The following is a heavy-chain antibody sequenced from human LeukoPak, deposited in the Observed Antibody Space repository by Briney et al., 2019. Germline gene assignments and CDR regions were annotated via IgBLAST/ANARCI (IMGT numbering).Heavy chain of an antibody. CDR2: IYSGGST. CDR1: GFTVSSNY. Sequence: GGSLRLSCAASGFTVSSNYMSWVRQAPGKGLEWVSVIYSGGSTYYADSVKGRFTISRDNSKNTLYLQMNSLRAEDTAVYYCAKGDYDFWSGSQLDYYYYMDVWGKGTTVTVSS. D-gene: IGHD3-3*01. CDR3: AKGDYDFWSGSQLDYYYYMDV. V-gene: IGHV3-53*01. J-gene: IGHJ6*03.